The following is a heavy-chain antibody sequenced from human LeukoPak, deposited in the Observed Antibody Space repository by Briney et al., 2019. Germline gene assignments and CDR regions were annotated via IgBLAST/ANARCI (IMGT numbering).Heavy chain of an antibody. CDR3: ARVNVDTAMEFDY. D-gene: IGHD5-18*01. V-gene: IGHV4-4*07. CDR2: IYTSGST. CDR1: GGSISTYY. J-gene: IGHJ4*02. Sequence: PSETLSLTCTVSGGSISTYYWSWIRQAAGKGLEWIGHIYTSGSTNYNPSLKSRVTMSVDTSKNQFSLKLSSVTAADTAVYYCARVNVDTAMEFDYWGQGTLVTVSS.